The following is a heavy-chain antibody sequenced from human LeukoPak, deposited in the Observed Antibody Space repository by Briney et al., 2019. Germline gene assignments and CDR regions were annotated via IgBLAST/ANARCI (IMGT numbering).Heavy chain of an antibody. CDR1: GYTFTSYG. V-gene: IGHV1-18*01. D-gene: IGHD3-10*01. J-gene: IGHJ4*02. Sequence: ASVKVSCKASGYTFTSYGISWVRQAPGQGLEWMGWISAYNGNTNYAQKLQGRVTMTTDTSTSTAYMELRSLRSDDTAMYYCARDLFWEYYYGSGSYSGYYFDYWGQGTLVTVSS. CDR3: ARDLFWEYYYGSGSYSGYYFDY. CDR2: ISAYNGNT.